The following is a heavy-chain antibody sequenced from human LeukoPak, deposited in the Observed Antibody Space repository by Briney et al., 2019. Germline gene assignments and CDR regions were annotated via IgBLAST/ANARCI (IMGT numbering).Heavy chain of an antibody. Sequence: GGSLRLSCAASGFTFSTYGMTWVRQAPGKGLEWVSAISGRDDNTYYADSMKGRFSISRDSSKNTVHLQMNSLRVEDTAVFYCAKRVAYSSGYYWDYWGQGTLVTVSS. CDR1: GFTFSTYG. CDR3: AKRVAYSSGYYWDY. D-gene: IGHD6-19*01. J-gene: IGHJ4*02. V-gene: IGHV3-23*01. CDR2: ISGRDDNT.